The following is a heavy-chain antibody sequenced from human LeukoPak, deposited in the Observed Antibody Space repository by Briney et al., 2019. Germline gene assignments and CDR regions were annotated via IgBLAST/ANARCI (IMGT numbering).Heavy chain of an antibody. Sequence: ASVKVSCKASGYTFTSYYMHWVRQAPGQGLEWMGIINPSGGSTSYAQKFQGRVTMTRDTSTSTAYMELSRLRSDDTAVYYCARAIAAAGTKSPRYWGQGTLVTVSS. CDR3: ARAIAAAGTKSPRY. J-gene: IGHJ4*02. CDR1: GYTFTSYY. CDR2: INPSGGST. V-gene: IGHV1-46*01. D-gene: IGHD6-13*01.